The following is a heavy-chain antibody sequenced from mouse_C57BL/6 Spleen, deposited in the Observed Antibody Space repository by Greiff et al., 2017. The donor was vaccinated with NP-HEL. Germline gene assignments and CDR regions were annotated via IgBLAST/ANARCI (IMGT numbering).Heavy chain of an antibody. CDR3: AREELLLRYLDY. V-gene: IGHV1-55*01. J-gene: IGHJ2*01. D-gene: IGHD1-1*01. Sequence: QVQLKQPGAELVKPGASVKMSCKASGYTFTSYWITWVKQRPGQGLEWIGDIYPGSGSTNYNEKFKSKATLTVDTSSSTAYMQLSSLTSEDSAVYYCAREELLLRYLDYWGQGTTLTVSS. CDR2: IYPGSGST. CDR1: GYTFTSYW.